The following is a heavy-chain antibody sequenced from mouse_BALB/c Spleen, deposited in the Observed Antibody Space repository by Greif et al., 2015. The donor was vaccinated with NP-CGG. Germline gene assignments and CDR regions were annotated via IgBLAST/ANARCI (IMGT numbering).Heavy chain of an antibody. V-gene: IGHV14-3*02. CDR3: ARDYGSSYGDAMDY. CDR1: GFNIKDTY. Sequence: VQLQQPGAELVKPGASVKLSCTASGFNIKDTYMHWVKQRPEQGLEWIGRIDPANGNTKYDPKFQGKATITADTSSNTAYLQLSSLTSEDTAVYYCARDYGSSYGDAMDYWGQGTSVTVSS. CDR2: IDPANGNT. D-gene: IGHD1-1*01. J-gene: IGHJ4*01.